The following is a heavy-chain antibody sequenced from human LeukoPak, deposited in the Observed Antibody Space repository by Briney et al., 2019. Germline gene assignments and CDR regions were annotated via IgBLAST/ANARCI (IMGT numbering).Heavy chain of an antibody. CDR2: IYYSGST. V-gene: IGHV4-30-4*01. CDR3: ARGIGYCSSTSCVENWLDP. Sequence: SETLSLTCTVSGGSISSGDYYWSWIRQPPGQGLEWIGYIYYSGSTYYNPSLKSRVTISVDTSKNQFSLKLSSVTAADTAVYYCARGIGYCSSTSCVENWLDPWGQGTLVTVSS. D-gene: IGHD2-2*01. CDR1: GGSISSGDYY. J-gene: IGHJ5*02.